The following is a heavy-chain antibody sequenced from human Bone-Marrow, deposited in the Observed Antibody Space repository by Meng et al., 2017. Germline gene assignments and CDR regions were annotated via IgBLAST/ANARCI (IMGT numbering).Heavy chain of an antibody. D-gene: IGHD6-19*01. CDR2: ISGSGGST. J-gene: IGHJ3*02. V-gene: IGHV3-23*01. Sequence: GESLKISCAASGFTFSSYAMFWVRQAPGKGLEWVSGISGSGGSTFYADSVKGRFTISRDYSKNTLYLQMNSLRAEDTAVYYCTIYTSGHIWGQGTTVTVSS. CDR1: GFTFSSYA. CDR3: TIYTSGHI.